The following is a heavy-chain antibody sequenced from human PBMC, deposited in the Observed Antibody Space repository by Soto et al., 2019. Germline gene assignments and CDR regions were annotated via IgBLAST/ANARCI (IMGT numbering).Heavy chain of an antibody. CDR2: IYWDDDK. J-gene: IGHJ3*02. CDR3: AHTFPPAFDI. Sequence: QFTLKESGPTLVKPTQTLTLTCTFSGFSLTTSKVGVGWIRQPPGKALEWLALIYWDDDKRYSPSLNNRLTITKDTSKNQVVLTMTNMDPVDTATYYCAHTFPPAFDIWGQGTMVTVSS. CDR1: GFSLTTSKVG. V-gene: IGHV2-5*02.